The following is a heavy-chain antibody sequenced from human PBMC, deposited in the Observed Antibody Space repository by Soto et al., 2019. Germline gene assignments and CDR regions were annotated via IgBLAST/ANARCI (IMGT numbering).Heavy chain of an antibody. Sequence: QVQLVQSGAEVKKPGSSLKVSCKASGGSLSNYGISWVRQAPGQGLEWMGGIIPVFGTANYAQKFQGRVTITADESTNIVYMDVTSLRSEDTAVYYCARGDATKIVVTTYYAMDVWGQGTTVTVSS. J-gene: IGHJ6*02. CDR3: ARGDATKIVVTTYYAMDV. CDR1: GGSLSNYG. D-gene: IGHD4-17*01. V-gene: IGHV1-69*12. CDR2: IIPVFGTA.